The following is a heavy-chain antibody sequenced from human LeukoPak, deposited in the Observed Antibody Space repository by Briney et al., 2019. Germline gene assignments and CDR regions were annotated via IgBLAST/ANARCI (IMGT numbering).Heavy chain of an antibody. V-gene: IGHV1-69*13. Sequence: EASVKVSCXASGGTFSNYAISWVRQAPGQGLEWMGGIIPIFGTVNYAQKFQGRVTITADESTSTAYMELSSLRSEDTAIYYCASTMKTTVVTFLFDYWGRGTLVTVSS. J-gene: IGHJ4*02. CDR2: IIPIFGTV. CDR3: ASTMKTTVVTFLFDY. CDR1: GGTFSNYA. D-gene: IGHD4-23*01.